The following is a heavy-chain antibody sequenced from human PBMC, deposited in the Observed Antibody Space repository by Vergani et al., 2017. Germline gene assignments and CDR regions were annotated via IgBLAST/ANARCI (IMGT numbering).Heavy chain of an antibody. V-gene: IGHV3-9*03. CDR1: GFTFDDYA. Sequence: EVQLVESGGGLVQPGRFLRLSCAASGFTFDDYAMHWVRQAPGKGLEWVSGISWNSGSIGYADSVKGRFTISRDNAKNSLYLQMNSLRAEDMALYYCAKARRPTSIAAAPDVWGQGTTVTVSS. CDR3: AKARRPTSIAAAPDV. J-gene: IGHJ6*02. D-gene: IGHD6-13*01. CDR2: ISWNSGSI.